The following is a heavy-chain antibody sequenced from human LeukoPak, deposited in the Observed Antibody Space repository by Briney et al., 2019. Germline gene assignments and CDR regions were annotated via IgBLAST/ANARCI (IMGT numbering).Heavy chain of an antibody. CDR3: ARGRLGGSGSYYNVLDY. CDR2: ISYSGST. D-gene: IGHD3-10*01. Sequence: KPSETLSLTCTASGGSISSYYWSWIRQPPGKGLEWIGYISYSGSTNYNPSLKSRVTISVDTSRNQFSLKLSSVTAADTAVYYCARGRLGGSGSYYNVLDYWGQGTLVTVSS. CDR1: GGSISSYY. J-gene: IGHJ4*02. V-gene: IGHV4-59*01.